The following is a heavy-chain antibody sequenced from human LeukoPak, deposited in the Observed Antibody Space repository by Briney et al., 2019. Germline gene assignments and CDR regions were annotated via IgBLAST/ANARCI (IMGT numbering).Heavy chain of an antibody. CDR2: INPSGGST. CDR1: GYTFTSYY. Sequence: ASVKVSCKASGYTFTSYYMHWVRQAPGQGLEWMGIINPSGGSTSYAQKFQGRVTITTDESTSTAYMELSSLRSEDTAVYYYATRPPSWAFDIWGQGTMVTVSS. J-gene: IGHJ3*02. V-gene: IGHV1-46*01. CDR3: ATRPPSWAFDI.